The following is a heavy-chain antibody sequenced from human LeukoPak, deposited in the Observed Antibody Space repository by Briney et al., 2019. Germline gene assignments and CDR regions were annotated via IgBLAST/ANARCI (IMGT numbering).Heavy chain of an antibody. Sequence: GGSLRLSCAASGFTFSSYGMHWVRQAPGKGLEWVAFIRYDGSNKYYADSVKGRFTISRDNSKNALYLQMNSLRAEDTAVYYCAKDRGSSWSLFDYWGQGTLVTVSS. V-gene: IGHV3-30*02. J-gene: IGHJ4*02. CDR1: GFTFSSYG. CDR3: AKDRGSSWSLFDY. D-gene: IGHD6-13*01. CDR2: IRYDGSNK.